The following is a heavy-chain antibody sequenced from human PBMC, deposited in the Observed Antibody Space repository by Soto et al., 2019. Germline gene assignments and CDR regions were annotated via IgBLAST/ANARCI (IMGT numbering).Heavy chain of an antibody. CDR3: ARSYSSAWYYFDF. Sequence: SETLSLTCAVSGGSISSNFWSWIRQPPGKGLEWIGNVYSDGSTNYNPSLKSRVTISMDTSKNQFALNLSSVTAADTAMYYCARSYSSAWYYFDFWGQGTLVTVSS. J-gene: IGHJ4*02. D-gene: IGHD6-13*01. V-gene: IGHV4-59*01. CDR2: VYSDGST. CDR1: GGSISSNF.